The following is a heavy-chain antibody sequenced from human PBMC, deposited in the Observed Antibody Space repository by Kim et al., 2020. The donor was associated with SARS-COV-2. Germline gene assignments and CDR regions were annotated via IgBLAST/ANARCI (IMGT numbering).Heavy chain of an antibody. CDR3: ARVALGYCSSTNCHKGFDP. CDR1: GGSISSYY. V-gene: IGHV4-59*01. Sequence: SETLSLTCTVSGGSISSYYWSWIRQPPGKVLEWIGYIYYSGSTNYNPSLKSRVTISVDTSKNQFSLKLSSVTAADTAVYYCARVALGYCSSTNCHKGFDPWGQGTLVTVSS. CDR2: IYYSGST. J-gene: IGHJ5*02. D-gene: IGHD2-2*01.